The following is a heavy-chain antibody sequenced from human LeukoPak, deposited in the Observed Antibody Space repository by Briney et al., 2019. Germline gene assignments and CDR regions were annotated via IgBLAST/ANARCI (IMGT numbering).Heavy chain of an antibody. Sequence: SETLSLTCAVYGGGFSGYYWSWIRQPPGKGLEWIGEINHSGSTNYNSSLKRRVTISVDTSKNQFSLKLSSVTAADTAVYSCATRPDIAAAGPGWFDPWGQGTLATVSS. CDR3: ATRPDIAAAGPGWFDP. CDR1: GGGFSGYY. CDR2: INHSGST. J-gene: IGHJ5*02. D-gene: IGHD6-13*01. V-gene: IGHV4-34*01.